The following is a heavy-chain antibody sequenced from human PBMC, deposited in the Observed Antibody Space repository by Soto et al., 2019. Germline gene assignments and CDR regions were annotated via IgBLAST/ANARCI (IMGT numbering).Heavy chain of an antibody. D-gene: IGHD6-13*01. J-gene: IGHJ4*02. V-gene: IGHV4-31*03. CDR2: IYYSGGT. Sequence: SETLSLTCTVSGGSISSGGYYWSWIRQHPGKGLEWIGYIYYSGGTYYNPSLKSRVTISVDTSKNQFSLKLSSVTAADTAVYYCARDLAAGGVDYWGQGTLVTVAS. CDR3: ARDLAAGGVDY. CDR1: GGSISSGGYY.